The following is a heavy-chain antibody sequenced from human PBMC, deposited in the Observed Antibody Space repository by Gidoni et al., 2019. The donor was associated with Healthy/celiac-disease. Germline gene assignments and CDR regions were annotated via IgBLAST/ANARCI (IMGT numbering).Heavy chain of an antibody. CDR3: ARQDSSGYPNWFDP. D-gene: IGHD3-22*01. CDR2: IYYSGST. V-gene: IGHV4-39*01. J-gene: IGHJ5*02. CDR1: GGSISSSSYY. Sequence: ETLSLTCTVSGGSISSSSYYWGWIRQPPGKGLEWIGSIYYSGSTYYNPSLKSRVTISVDTSKNQFSLKLSSVTAADTAVYYCARQDSSGYPNWFDPWGQGTLVTVSS.